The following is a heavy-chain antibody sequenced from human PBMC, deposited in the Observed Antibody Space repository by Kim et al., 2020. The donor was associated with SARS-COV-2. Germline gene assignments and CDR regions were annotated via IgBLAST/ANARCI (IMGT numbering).Heavy chain of an antibody. V-gene: IGHV3-11*03. J-gene: IGHJ4*02. D-gene: IGHD2-15*01. Sequence: YADSVKGQFTISREDAKNEMDMKMNGMRAEETAVYYCASYCSGGSCSADYWGQGTVVTVSS. CDR3: ASYCSGGSCSADY.